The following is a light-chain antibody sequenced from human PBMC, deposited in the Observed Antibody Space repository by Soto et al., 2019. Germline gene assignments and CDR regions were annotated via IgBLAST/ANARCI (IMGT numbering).Light chain of an antibody. J-gene: IGKJ4*01. Sequence: DLVMTQSPVSLPVTPGEPASISCRSSQSLLHSHGYTYLDWYLQKPGQSPQLLIYMGSTRASGVPDRVSGSGSDTDFTLKISRVEAEDVGVYYCMQSLQIPLTFGGGTKGEIK. CDR3: MQSLQIPLT. CDR1: QSLLHSHGYTY. V-gene: IGKV2-28*01. CDR2: MGS.